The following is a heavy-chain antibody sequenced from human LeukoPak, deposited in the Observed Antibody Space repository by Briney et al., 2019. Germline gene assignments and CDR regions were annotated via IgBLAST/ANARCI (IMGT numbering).Heavy chain of an antibody. J-gene: IGHJ4*02. Sequence: GASLRPSSAPSGFTFRSYWINRVRQAPGKGLVWVSRIASDGSSTTYADSVKGRFSISRDHAKKPLYLQMTSLRVEDTAVYYCTRGRPHGNDYWGQGTLVTVSS. CDR1: GFTFRSYW. D-gene: IGHD4-23*01. V-gene: IGHV3-74*01. CDR2: IASDGSST. CDR3: TRGRPHGNDY.